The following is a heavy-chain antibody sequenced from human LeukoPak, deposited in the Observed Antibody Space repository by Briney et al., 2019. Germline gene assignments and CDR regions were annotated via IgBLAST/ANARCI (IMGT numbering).Heavy chain of an antibody. CDR2: TSTYNDNT. Sequence: GASVKASCKASGYTFTSYGISWVRLAPGQRLEWMGWTSTYNDNTNYAQKFQDRVTMTTDTSTSTAYMELRSLRSDDTAVYYCARGQIYWYFDLWGRGTLVTVSS. CDR3: ARGQIYWYFDL. J-gene: IGHJ2*01. CDR1: GYTFTSYG. V-gene: IGHV1-18*01.